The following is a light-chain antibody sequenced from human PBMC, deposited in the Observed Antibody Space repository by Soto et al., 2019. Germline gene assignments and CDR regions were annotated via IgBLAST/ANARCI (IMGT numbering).Light chain of an antibody. Sequence: EIVMTQSPATLSVSPGERATLSCRASQSVSSNLAWYQQKPGQAPRLLIYGASTRATGIPARFSGSGSGTEFTLTISSLQSEDFDVYYCQQDTNWRPWTLGHGTKVEL. CDR2: GAS. CDR3: QQDTNWRPWT. CDR1: QSVSSN. J-gene: IGKJ1*01. V-gene: IGKV3-15*01.